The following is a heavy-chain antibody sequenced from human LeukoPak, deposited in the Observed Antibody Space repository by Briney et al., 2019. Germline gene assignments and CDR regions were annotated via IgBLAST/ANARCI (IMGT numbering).Heavy chain of an antibody. V-gene: IGHV1-69*05. Sequence: SVKVSCNASGGTFSSYAISWVRQAPGQGLEWMGRIIPIFGTTNYAQKFQDRITFTTDASTYTAYMELSSLISEDTAVYYCARETPYFDSSNSLAHFDYWGQGTLVTVSS. CDR1: GGTFSSYA. CDR2: IIPIFGTT. J-gene: IGHJ4*02. CDR3: ARETPYFDSSNSLAHFDY. D-gene: IGHD3-22*01.